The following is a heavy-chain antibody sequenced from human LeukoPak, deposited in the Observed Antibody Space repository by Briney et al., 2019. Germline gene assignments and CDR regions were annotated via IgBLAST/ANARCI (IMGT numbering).Heavy chain of an antibody. D-gene: IGHD3-22*01. V-gene: IGHV1-69*13. CDR1: GYLFIVYN. CDR2: IIPIFGTA. Sequence: ASVKVSCKASGYLFIVYNIHWVRQAPGQGLEWMGGIIPIFGTANYAQQFQGRVTITADESTSTAYMELSSLRSEDTAVYYCARAQYYYDSSGYYYARFDPWGQGTLVTVSS. J-gene: IGHJ5*02. CDR3: ARAQYYYDSSGYYYARFDP.